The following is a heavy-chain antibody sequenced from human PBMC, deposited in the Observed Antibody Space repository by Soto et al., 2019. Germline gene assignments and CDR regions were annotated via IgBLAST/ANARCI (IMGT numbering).Heavy chain of an antibody. D-gene: IGHD3-10*01. V-gene: IGHV1-18*01. CDR1: GYTFTSYG. J-gene: IGHJ5*02. CDR3: AREGPGWGVRGERWFDP. CDR2: ISAYNGNT. Sequence: QVQLVQSGAEVKKPGASVKVSCKASGYTFTSYGISWVRQAPGQGLEWMGWISAYNGNTNYAQKLQGRVTMTTDTSTSTAYRERRSLRSDDTAVYYCAREGPGWGVRGERWFDPWGQGTLVTVSS.